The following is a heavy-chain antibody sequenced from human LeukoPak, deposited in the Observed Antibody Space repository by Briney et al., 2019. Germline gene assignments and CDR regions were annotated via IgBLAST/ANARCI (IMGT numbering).Heavy chain of an antibody. J-gene: IGHJ4*02. CDR2: IYYSGST. D-gene: IGHD1-26*01. CDR1: GGSISSGDYY. CDR3: ASPRARGGSYPFDY. Sequence: PSQTLSLTCTVSGGSISSGDYYWSWIRQPPGKGPEWIVYIYYSGSTYYNPSLKSRVTISVDTSKTQFSLKLSSVTAADTAVYYCASPRARGGSYPFDYWGQGTLVTVSS. V-gene: IGHV4-30-4*08.